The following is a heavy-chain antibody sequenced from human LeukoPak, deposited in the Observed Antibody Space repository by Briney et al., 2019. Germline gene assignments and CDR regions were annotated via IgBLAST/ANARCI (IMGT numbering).Heavy chain of an antibody. CDR2: ISSSGSTI. CDR1: GFTFSSYE. Sequence: GGSLRLSCAASGFTFSSYEMNWVRQAPGKGLEWVSYISSSGSTIYYADSVKGRFTISRDNAKNSLYLQMDFLRVEDTAVYYCVRGGRGERPNYWGQGTLVTVSS. CDR3: VRGGRGERPNY. D-gene: IGHD1-26*01. J-gene: IGHJ4*02. V-gene: IGHV3-48*03.